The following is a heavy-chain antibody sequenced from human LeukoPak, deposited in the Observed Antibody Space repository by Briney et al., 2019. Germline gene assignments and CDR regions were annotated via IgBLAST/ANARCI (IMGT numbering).Heavy chain of an antibody. D-gene: IGHD3-9*01. V-gene: IGHV4-59*01. CDR2: IYYSGST. CDR3: AGDILTGYYFDY. CDR1: GGSISSYY. Sequence: SETLSLTCTVSGGSISSYYWSWIRQPPGKGLEWIGYIYYSGSTNYNPSLKSRVTISVDTSKNQFSLKLSSVTAADTAAYYCAGDILTGYYFDYWGQGTLVTVSS. J-gene: IGHJ4*02.